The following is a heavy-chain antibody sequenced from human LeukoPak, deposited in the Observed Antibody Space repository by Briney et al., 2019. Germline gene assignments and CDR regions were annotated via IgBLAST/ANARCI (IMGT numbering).Heavy chain of an antibody. J-gene: IGHJ4*02. Sequence: PGGSLRLSCAASGFTFSSSAMSWVRQAPGKGLEWVSAISNNGGYTYYADSVQGRFTISRDNSKSTLCLQMNSLRAEDTAVYYCAKDNSYSSGWYVYWGQGTLVTVSS. D-gene: IGHD6-19*01. CDR3: AKDNSYSSGWYVY. V-gene: IGHV3-23*01. CDR2: ISNNGGYT. CDR1: GFTFSSSA.